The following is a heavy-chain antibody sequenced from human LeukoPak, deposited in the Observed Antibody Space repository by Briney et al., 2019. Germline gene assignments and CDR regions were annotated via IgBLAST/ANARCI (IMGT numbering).Heavy chain of an antibody. CDR3: AKAGITMIVVLSYFDY. CDR2: ISGSGGST. Sequence: PGGSLRLSCAASGFTFSSYAMSWVRRAPGKGLEWVSAISGSGGSTYYADSVKGRFTISRDNSKNTLYLQMNSLRAEDTAVYYCAKAGITMIVVLSYFDYWGQGTLVTVSS. CDR1: GFTFSSYA. V-gene: IGHV3-23*01. J-gene: IGHJ4*02. D-gene: IGHD3-22*01.